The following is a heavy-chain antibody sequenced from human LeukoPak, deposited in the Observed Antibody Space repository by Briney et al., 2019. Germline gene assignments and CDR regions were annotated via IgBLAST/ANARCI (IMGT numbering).Heavy chain of an antibody. CDR1: GFTFSSYA. J-gene: IGHJ4*02. Sequence: GRSLRLSCAASGFTFSSYAMHWVRQAPGKGLEWVAVISYDGSNKYYADSVKGRFTISRDNSKNTLYLQMNSLRAEDTAVYYCAKVLVVTDYFDYWGQGTLVTVSS. CDR2: ISYDGSNK. D-gene: IGHD2-15*01. V-gene: IGHV3-30-3*01. CDR3: AKVLVVTDYFDY.